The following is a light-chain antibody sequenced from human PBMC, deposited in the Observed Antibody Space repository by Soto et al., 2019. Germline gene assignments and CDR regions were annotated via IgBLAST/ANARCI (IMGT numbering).Light chain of an antibody. CDR2: WAS. CDR3: QQYYSPPCT. V-gene: IGKV4-1*01. CDR1: QSVLYSSNNKYY. J-gene: IGKJ2*02. Sequence: DIVMTQSPDSLAVSLGERATINCKSSQSVLYSSNNKYYLGWYQQKPGQTPKLLIYWASTRDSGVPDRFSGSGSGTDFTLNISSLQAEDVAVYYCQQYYSPPCTFGQETRLEIK.